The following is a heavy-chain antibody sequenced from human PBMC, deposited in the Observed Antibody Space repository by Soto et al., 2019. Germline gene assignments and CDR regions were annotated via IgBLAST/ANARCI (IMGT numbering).Heavy chain of an antibody. CDR2: MNPNSGNT. CDR3: ARVLDYYYGMDV. V-gene: IGHV1-8*01. J-gene: IGHJ6*02. Sequence: QVQLVQSGAEVKKPGASVKVSCKASGYTFTSYDINWVRQATGQGLEWMGWMNPNSGNTGHAQKFQGRVTMTRNTSISTAYMELSSLRSEDTAVYYCARVLDYYYGMDVWGQGTTVTVSS. CDR1: GYTFTSYD.